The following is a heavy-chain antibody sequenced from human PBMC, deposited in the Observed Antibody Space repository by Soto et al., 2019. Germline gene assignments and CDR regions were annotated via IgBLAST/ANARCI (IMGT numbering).Heavy chain of an antibody. J-gene: IGHJ5*02. CDR2: INPSGGST. D-gene: IGHD3-3*01. Sequence: ASVKVSCKASGYTFTSYYMHWVRQAPGQGLEWMGIINPSGGSTSYAQKFQGRVTMTRDTSTSTAYMELSSLRSEDTAVYYCARDKRRFNNPSDQAYWFDPWGQGTLVTVSS. CDR3: ARDKRRFNNPSDQAYWFDP. CDR1: GYTFTSYY. V-gene: IGHV1-46*01.